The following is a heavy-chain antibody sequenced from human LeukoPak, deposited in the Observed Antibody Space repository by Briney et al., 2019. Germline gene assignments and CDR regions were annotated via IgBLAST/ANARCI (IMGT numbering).Heavy chain of an antibody. V-gene: IGHV4-39*07. D-gene: IGHD1-7*01. Sequence: SETLSLTCTVSGGSISSSSYYWGWIRQPPGKGLEWIGSIYYRGNTYYNPSLRSRVTTSVDTSKNQFSLKVSSMTAADTAVYYCARGDWKYGDFDRWGQGTLVTVSS. J-gene: IGHJ4*02. CDR1: GGSISSSSYY. CDR3: ARGDWKYGDFDR. CDR2: IYYRGNT.